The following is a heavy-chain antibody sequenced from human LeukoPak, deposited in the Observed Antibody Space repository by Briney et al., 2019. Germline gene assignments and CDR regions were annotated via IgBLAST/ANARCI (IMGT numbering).Heavy chain of an antibody. V-gene: IGHV4-59*01. CDR1: GGSISSYY. J-gene: IGHJ4*02. CDR3: ARHDAGIAARPFDN. Sequence: PSETLSLTCTVSGGSISSYYWSWIRQPPGKGLEWIGYIYYSGSTNYHPSLKSRVTISVDMSKNQFSLKLRSVTAADTAVYYRARHDAGIAARPFDNWGQGTLVTVSS. CDR2: IYYSGST. D-gene: IGHD6-6*01.